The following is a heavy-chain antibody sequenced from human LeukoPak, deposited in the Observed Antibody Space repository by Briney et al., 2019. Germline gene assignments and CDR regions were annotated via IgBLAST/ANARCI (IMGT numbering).Heavy chain of an antibody. D-gene: IGHD1-26*01. V-gene: IGHV1-24*01. Sequence: ASVKVSCKVSGYTLTELSMHWVRQAPGKGLEWMGGFDPEDGETIYAQRFQGRVTMTEDTPTDTAYMELSSLRSEDTAVYYCATDYSGSYWDWGQGTLVTVSS. CDR2: FDPEDGET. CDR1: GYTLTELS. J-gene: IGHJ4*02. CDR3: ATDYSGSYWD.